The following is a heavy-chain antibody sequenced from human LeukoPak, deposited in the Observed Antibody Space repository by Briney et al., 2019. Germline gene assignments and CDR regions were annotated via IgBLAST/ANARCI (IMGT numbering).Heavy chain of an antibody. CDR1: GFTFSSYW. J-gene: IGHJ3*01. CDR3: ARPAYTAAYDL. CDR2: IKQDGSEK. Sequence: GGSLRLSCAASGFTFSSYWMSWVRRAPGKGLEWVANIKQDGSEKYYVDSVKGRFTISRDNAKNSLYLQMNSLRAEDTAVYYCARPAYTAAYDLWGQGTMVTVSS. V-gene: IGHV3-7*01. D-gene: IGHD3-16*01.